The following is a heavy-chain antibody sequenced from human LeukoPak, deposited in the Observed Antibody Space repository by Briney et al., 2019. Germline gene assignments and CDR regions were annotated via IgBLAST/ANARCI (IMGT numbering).Heavy chain of an antibody. V-gene: IGHV3-23*01. CDR3: AKSPNGGWVRTMDV. Sequence: GGSLRLSCAASGFTFSSYAMNWVRQAPGKGLEWVSAISGSGGSTYYADSVKGRFTISRDNSKNTLYLQMNSLRAEDTAVYYCAKSPNGGWVRTMDVWGQGTTVTVSS. CDR1: GFTFSSYA. CDR2: ISGSGGST. D-gene: IGHD6-19*01. J-gene: IGHJ6*02.